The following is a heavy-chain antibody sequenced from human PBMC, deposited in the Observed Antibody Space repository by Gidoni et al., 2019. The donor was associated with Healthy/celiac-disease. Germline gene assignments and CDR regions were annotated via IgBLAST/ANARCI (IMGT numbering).Heavy chain of an antibody. CDR3: ASVGYCSGGSCYAPGRYFDY. CDR1: GFTFSSYA. V-gene: IGHV3-48*03. J-gene: IGHJ4*02. Sequence: EVQLVESGGGLVPPVGSLRLSCAASGFTFSSYAMHWVRQAPGNGLEWVSYISSSGSTIYYADSVKGRFTISRDNDKNSLYLQMNSLRAEDTAVYYCASVGYCSGGSCYAPGRYFDYWGQGTLVTVSS. D-gene: IGHD2-15*01. CDR2: ISSSGSTI.